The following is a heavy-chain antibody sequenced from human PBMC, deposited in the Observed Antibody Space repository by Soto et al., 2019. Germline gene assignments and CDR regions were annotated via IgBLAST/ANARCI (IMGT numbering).Heavy chain of an antibody. CDR1: GFTFSSYG. D-gene: IGHD3-10*01. J-gene: IGHJ6*02. Sequence: QVQLVESGGGVVQPGRSLRLSCAASGFTFSSYGMHWVRQAPGKGLEWVAVISYDGSNKYYADSVKGRFTISRDNSKNTLYLQMNSLRAEDTAVYYCAKTPVWFGELLRVENYYYGMDVWGHGTTVTVSS. CDR2: ISYDGSNK. V-gene: IGHV3-30*18. CDR3: AKTPVWFGELLRVENYYYGMDV.